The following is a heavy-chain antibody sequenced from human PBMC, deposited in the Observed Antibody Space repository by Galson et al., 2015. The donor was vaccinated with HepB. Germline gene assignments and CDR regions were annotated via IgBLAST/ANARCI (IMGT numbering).Heavy chain of an antibody. CDR1: GFTFSNAW. CDR3: TTEIVVITLDAFDI. V-gene: IGHV3-15*07. D-gene: IGHD3-22*01. J-gene: IGHJ3*02. CDR2: IKSKTDGGTT. Sequence: SLRLSCAASGFTFSNAWMNWVRQAPGKGLEWVGRIKSKTDGGTTDYAAPVRGRFTISRDDSKNTLYLQMNSLKTEDTAVYYCTTEIVVITLDAFDIWVQGTMVTVSS.